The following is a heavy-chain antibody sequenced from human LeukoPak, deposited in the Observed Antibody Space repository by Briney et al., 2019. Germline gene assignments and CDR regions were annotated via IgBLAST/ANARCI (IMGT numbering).Heavy chain of an antibody. V-gene: IGHV3-33*01. J-gene: IGHJ4*02. CDR2: IWYDGSNK. Sequence: GGSLRLSCAASGFTFSSYGMHWVRQAPGKGLEWVAVIWYDGSNKYYADSVKGRFTISRDNSKNTLYLQMNSLRAEDTAVYCCARDHHSSGYSFDYWGQGTLVTVSS. CDR1: GFTFSSYG. CDR3: ARDHHSSGYSFDY. D-gene: IGHD3-22*01.